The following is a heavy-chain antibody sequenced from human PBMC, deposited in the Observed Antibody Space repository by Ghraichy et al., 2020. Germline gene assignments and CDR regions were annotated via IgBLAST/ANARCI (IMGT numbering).Heavy chain of an antibody. CDR1: GFAFGRHW. Sequence: GESLNISCAGSGFAFGRHWMHWVRQAPGKGLEWVSRISDDGGIRSYADSVKGRFTISRDNARKTLYLQMDSLRGEDTAVYYCVSELENCGGDCLGYWGQGTLVTVAS. CDR2: ISDDGGIR. V-gene: IGHV3-74*03. CDR3: VSELENCGGDCLGY. D-gene: IGHD2-21*01. J-gene: IGHJ1*01.